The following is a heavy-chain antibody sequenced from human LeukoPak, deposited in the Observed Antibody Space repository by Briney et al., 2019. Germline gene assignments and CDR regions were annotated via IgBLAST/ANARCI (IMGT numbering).Heavy chain of an antibody. CDR3: AREKSRSYSSSWYYGMDV. J-gene: IGHJ6*02. CDR1: GFTFSSYA. V-gene: IGHV3-30-3*01. D-gene: IGHD6-13*01. CDR2: ISYDGSNK. Sequence: GGSLRLSCAASGFTFSSYAMHWVRQAPGKGLEWVAVISYDGSNKYHADSVKGRFTISRDNSKNTLYLQMNSLRAEDTAVYYCAREKSRSYSSSWYYGMDVWGQGTTVTVSS.